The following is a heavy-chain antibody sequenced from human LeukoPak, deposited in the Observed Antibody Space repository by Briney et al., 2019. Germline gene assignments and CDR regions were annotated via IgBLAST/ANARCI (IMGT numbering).Heavy chain of an antibody. CDR3: ASAPLVYMSSVGY. Sequence: GGSLRLSCAASDFNVSNKYMSWVRQAPGRGLEWVSVMYRDGRTYYADSVKGRFTISRDNSKNTLYLQMNSLRAEDTAVYYCASAPLVYMSSVGYWGQGTLVTVSS. CDR2: MYRDGRT. D-gene: IGHD6-6*01. CDR1: DFNVSNKY. J-gene: IGHJ4*02. V-gene: IGHV3-53*01.